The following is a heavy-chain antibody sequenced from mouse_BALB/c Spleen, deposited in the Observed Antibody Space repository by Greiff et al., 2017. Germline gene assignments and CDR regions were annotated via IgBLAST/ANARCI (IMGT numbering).Heavy chain of an antibody. Sequence: EVKLMESGGGLVQPGGSRKLSCAASGFTFSSFGMHWVRQAPEKGLEWVAYISSGSSTIYYADTVKGRFTISRDNPKNTLFLQMTSLRSEDTAMYYCARWDGNYVFAYWGQGTLVTVSA. V-gene: IGHV5-17*02. D-gene: IGHD2-1*01. CDR2: ISSGSSTI. CDR3: ARWDGNYVFAY. CDR1: GFTFSSFG. J-gene: IGHJ3*01.